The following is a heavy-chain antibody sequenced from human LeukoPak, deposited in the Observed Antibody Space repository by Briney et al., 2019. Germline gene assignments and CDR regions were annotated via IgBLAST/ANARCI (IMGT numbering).Heavy chain of an antibody. J-gene: IGHJ4*02. Sequence: SVKVSCKASGGTFSSYAISWVRQAPGQGLEWMGGIIPIFGTANYAQKFQGRVTITTDESTSTAYMELSGLRSEDTAVYYCAISGSPNLAEFDYWGQGTLVTVSS. CDR2: IIPIFGTA. CDR1: GGTFSSYA. D-gene: IGHD3-22*01. CDR3: AISGSPNLAEFDY. V-gene: IGHV1-69*05.